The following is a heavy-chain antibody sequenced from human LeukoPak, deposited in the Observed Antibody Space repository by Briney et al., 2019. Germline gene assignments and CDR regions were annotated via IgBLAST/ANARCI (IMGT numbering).Heavy chain of an antibody. CDR1: GYSLTSYW. J-gene: IGHJ4*02. V-gene: IGHV5-10-1*01. Sequence: GESLKISCKSSGYSLTSYWISWVRQMPGKGVEWMGRIDPSDSNTNYSPSFQGHVTVSADKSISIAYLQWSSLKASDTAMYYCARHKDPPHFEYWGQGTLVTVSS. CDR2: IDPSDSNT. CDR3: ARHKDPPHFEY.